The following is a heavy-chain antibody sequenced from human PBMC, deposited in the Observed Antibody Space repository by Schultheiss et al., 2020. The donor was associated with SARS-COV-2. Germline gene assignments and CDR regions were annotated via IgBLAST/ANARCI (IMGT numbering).Heavy chain of an antibody. CDR3: AGAAPIERWLGY. CDR2: INHSGST. J-gene: IGHJ4*02. V-gene: IGHV4-39*07. D-gene: IGHD3-10*01. Sequence: SETLSLTCTVSGGSVSSGSYYWSWIRQPPGKGLEWIGEINHSGSTNYNPSLKSRVTISVDTSKNQFSLKLSSVTAADTAVYYCAGAAPIERWLGYWGQGTLVTVSS. CDR1: GGSVSSGSYY.